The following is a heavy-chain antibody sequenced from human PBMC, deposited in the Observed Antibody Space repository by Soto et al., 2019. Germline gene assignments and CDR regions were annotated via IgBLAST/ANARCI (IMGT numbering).Heavy chain of an antibody. CDR2: ISGGGGSTI. CDR1: GFTFSDSY. D-gene: IGHD3-22*01. Sequence: GGSLRLSCAASGFTFSDSYMSWVRQAPGKGLEWLSYISGGGGSTINYAGSVEGRFSISRDNAQNSVYLKMNSLRVEDTAVYYCAKMRGYHASSGYDYWGHGTLVTVSS. CDR3: AKMRGYHASSGYDY. V-gene: IGHV3-11*01. J-gene: IGHJ4*01.